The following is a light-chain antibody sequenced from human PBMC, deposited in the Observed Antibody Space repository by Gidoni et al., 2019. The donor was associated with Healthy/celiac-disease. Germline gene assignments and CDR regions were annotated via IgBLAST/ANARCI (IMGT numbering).Light chain of an antibody. Sequence: DTVLTQSAGTLSWSPGERATLSCRASQSVSSSSLAWYQQKPGQAPRLLIYGASSRATGIPDRFSGSGSGTDFTLTISRLEPEDFAVYYCQQYSSSPLFTFGPGTKVDIK. CDR1: QSVSSSS. V-gene: IGKV3-20*01. CDR3: QQYSSSPLFT. CDR2: GAS. J-gene: IGKJ3*01.